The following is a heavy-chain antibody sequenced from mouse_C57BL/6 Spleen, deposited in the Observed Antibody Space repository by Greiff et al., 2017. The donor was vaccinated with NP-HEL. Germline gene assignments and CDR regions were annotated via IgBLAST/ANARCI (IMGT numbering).Heavy chain of an antibody. J-gene: IGHJ2*01. CDR1: GYAFSSYW. Sequence: QVQLKQSGAELVKPGASVKISCKASGYAFSSYWMNWVKQRPGKGLEWIGQIYPGDGDTNYNGKFKGKATLTADKSSSTAYMQLSSLTSEDSAVYFCARRWEEYYLDYWGQGTTLTVSS. CDR3: ARRWEEYYLDY. V-gene: IGHV1-80*01. D-gene: IGHD2-3*01. CDR2: IYPGDGDT.